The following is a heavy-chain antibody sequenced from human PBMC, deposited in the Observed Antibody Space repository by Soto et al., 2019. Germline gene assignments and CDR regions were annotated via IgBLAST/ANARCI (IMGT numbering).Heavy chain of an antibody. CDR2: ISAYNGNT. CDR3: ARYFWSGQLPSYFDQ. D-gene: IGHD3-3*01. V-gene: IGHV1-18*01. CDR1: GYTFNSYG. J-gene: IGHJ4*02. Sequence: QVLLVQSGAEVKKPGASVKVSCKASGYTFNSYGVSWVRQAPGQGLEWMGWISAYNGNTKYSQNLQGRVNMTIDTTTSSAYLEVRSLRSDDTAIYYCARYFWSGQLPSYFDQWGQGTLVTVSS.